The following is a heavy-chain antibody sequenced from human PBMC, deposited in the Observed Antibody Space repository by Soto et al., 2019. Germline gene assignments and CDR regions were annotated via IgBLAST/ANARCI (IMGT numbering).Heavy chain of an antibody. CDR1: GFSIISYY. CDR3: ARGRVIAVVGGGWFDP. CDR2: INHSGST. V-gene: IGHV4-34*01. D-gene: IGHD6-19*01. J-gene: IGHJ5*02. Sequence: SETLSLTCTVSGFSIISYYWTWIRQPPGKELDWIGEINHSGSTNYNPSLKSRVTISVDTSKNQFSLKLSSVTAADTAVYYCARGRVIAVVGGGWFDPWGQGTLVTVSS.